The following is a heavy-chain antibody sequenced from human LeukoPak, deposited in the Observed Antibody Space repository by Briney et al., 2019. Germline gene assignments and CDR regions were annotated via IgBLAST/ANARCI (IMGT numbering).Heavy chain of an antibody. CDR1: GFNFNHYE. Sequence: PGGSLRLSCATSGFNFNHYELNWVRQAPGKGLEWVSYISGSGSVIKYADSVKGRFTISRDNSKNTLYLQINSLRAEDTAVYYCASLKPTYYDILTGSESGYWGQGTLVTVSS. CDR3: ASLKPTYYDILTGSESGY. J-gene: IGHJ4*02. D-gene: IGHD3-9*01. CDR2: ISGSGSVI. V-gene: IGHV3-23*01.